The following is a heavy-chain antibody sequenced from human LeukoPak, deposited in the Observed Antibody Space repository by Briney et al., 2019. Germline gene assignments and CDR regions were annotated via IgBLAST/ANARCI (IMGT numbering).Heavy chain of an antibody. D-gene: IGHD3-10*01. J-gene: IGHJ6*03. CDR2: ISSSSSYI. Sequence: GGSLRLSCAASGFTFSSYSMNWVRQAPGKGLEWVSSISSSSSYIYYADSVKGRFTISRDNAKNSLYLQMNSLRAEDTAVYYCAKDADYYGSGSYFGSYNYMDVWGKGTTVTISS. CDR3: AKDADYYGSGSYFGSYNYMDV. CDR1: GFTFSSYS. V-gene: IGHV3-21*01.